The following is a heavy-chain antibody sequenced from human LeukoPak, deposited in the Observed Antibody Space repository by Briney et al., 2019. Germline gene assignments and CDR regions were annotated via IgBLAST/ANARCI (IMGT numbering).Heavy chain of an antibody. CDR1: GYSVTEVA. J-gene: IGHJ6*03. CDR2: FHPKDADM. V-gene: IGHV1-24*01. Sequence: ASVKVSCKVSGYSVTEVAIHWVRQTPGEGLEWMGGFHPKDADMIYAQKFQGRVTMTRDTSISTAYMELSRLRSDDTAVYYCARTRGGYSGSYLRYYYYYMDVWGKGTTVTVSS. CDR3: ARTRGGYSGSYLRYYYYYMDV. D-gene: IGHD1-26*01.